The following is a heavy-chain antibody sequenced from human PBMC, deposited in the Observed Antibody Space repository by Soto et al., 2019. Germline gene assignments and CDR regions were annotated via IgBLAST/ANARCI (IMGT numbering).Heavy chain of an antibody. CDR2: IYYSGRT. Sequence: SETLSLTCTVSGGSIDNYEYYWTWIRQPPGKGLEWVGYIYYSGRTNYNPSLNSRLTISLDTSKNQFSLRLTSVSAADTAMYYCARDRSNSPDYFDFWGQGTLVTVSS. CDR1: GGSIDNYEYY. CDR3: ARDRSNSPDYFDF. V-gene: IGHV4-30-4*01. D-gene: IGHD6-6*01. J-gene: IGHJ4*02.